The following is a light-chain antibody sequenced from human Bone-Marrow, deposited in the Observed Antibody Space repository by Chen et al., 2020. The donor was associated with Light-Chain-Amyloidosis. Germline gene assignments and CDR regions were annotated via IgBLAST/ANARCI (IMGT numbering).Light chain of an antibody. J-gene: IGLJ3*02. CDR2: DDS. V-gene: IGLV3-21*02. CDR3: QVWDRGSDRPV. CDR1: NIGSTS. Sequence: YVLTQPSSVSVAPGQTATIACGGNNIGSTSVHWYQQTPGQAPLLVVYDDSDRPSGIPERVAGSNSGNADTLTISGVGAGDEATYYCQVWDRGSDRPVFGGGTKLTVL.